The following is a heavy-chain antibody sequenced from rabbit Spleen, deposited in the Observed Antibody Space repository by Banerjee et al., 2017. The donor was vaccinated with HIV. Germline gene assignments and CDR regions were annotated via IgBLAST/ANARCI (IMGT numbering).Heavy chain of an antibody. V-gene: IGHV1S45*01. CDR3: ARNGGMLDYNL. J-gene: IGHJ4*01. CDR2: IHAGSNGFT. CDR1: GFSFSTRYY. Sequence: QEQLVESGGGLVQPEGSLTLTCTASGFSFSTRYYMCWVRQAPGKGLEWIACIHAGSNGFTYFASWAKGRFTISKTSSTTVTLQMTSLTAADTATYFCARNGGMLDYNLWGQGTLVTVS. D-gene: IGHD6-1*01.